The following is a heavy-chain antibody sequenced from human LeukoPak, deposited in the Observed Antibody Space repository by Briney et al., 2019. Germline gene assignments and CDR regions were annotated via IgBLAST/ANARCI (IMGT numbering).Heavy chain of an antibody. D-gene: IGHD2-8*01. CDR2: IKEDGSEK. Sequence: GGSLRLSCAASGFTFNNYWMASVRQAPGKGLEWVANIKEDGSEKYYVDSVKGRFTISRDNAKSSLYLQMNSLRAEDTAVYSCARELRSNWYFDLWGRGTLVTVSS. J-gene: IGHJ2*01. CDR1: GFTFNNYW. CDR3: ARELRSNWYFDL. V-gene: IGHV3-7*04.